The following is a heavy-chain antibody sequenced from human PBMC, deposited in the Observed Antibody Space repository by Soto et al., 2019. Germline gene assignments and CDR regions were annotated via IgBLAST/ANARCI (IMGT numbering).Heavy chain of an antibody. Sequence: PGGSLRLSCAAFGFTFSSYSMNWVRQAPGKGLEWVSSISSSSSYIYYADSVKGRFTISRDNAKNSLYLQMNSLRAEDTAVYYCARDQPGYSYGYGLGYWGQGTLVTVSS. J-gene: IGHJ4*02. CDR2: ISSSSSYI. CDR3: ARDQPGYSYGYGLGY. V-gene: IGHV3-21*01. CDR1: GFTFSSYS. D-gene: IGHD5-18*01.